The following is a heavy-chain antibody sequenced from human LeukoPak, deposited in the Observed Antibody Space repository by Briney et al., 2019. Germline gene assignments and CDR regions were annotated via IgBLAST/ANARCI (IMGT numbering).Heavy chain of an antibody. Sequence: PGRSLTPACAAAGFTFSRVCIHWVSQTPGKGGGWVAVIWYDGSNKYYADSVKGRFTISRDNSKNTLYLKMNSLRAEDTAVYYCARDYYYDSSGYWDYYFDYWGQGTLVSVSS. CDR1: GFTFSRVC. CDR3: ARDYYYDSSGYWDYYFDY. V-gene: IGHV3-33*01. J-gene: IGHJ4*02. D-gene: IGHD3-22*01. CDR2: IWYDGSNK.